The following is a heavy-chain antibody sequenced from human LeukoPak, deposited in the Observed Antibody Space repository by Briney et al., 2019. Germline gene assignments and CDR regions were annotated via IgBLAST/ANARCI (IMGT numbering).Heavy chain of an antibody. CDR3: ARRQWVPAFDV. J-gene: IGHJ3*01. Sequence: PSETLSLTCTVSDDSLTGFYWNWIRQPPGKGLEWIGYIHYSGSTNYNPSLKSRVSISVDTSKTQFSLKLSSVTAADTAVYYCARRQWVPAFDVWGQGTMVTVSS. CDR1: DDSLTGFY. V-gene: IGHV4-59*08. D-gene: IGHD1-26*01. CDR2: IHYSGST.